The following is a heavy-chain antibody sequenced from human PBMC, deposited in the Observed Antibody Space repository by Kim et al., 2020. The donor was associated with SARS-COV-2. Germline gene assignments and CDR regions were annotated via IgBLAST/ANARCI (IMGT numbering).Heavy chain of an antibody. CDR2: ISSNGGST. Sequence: GGSLRLSCSASGFTFSSYAMHWVRQAPGKGLEYVSAISSNGGSTYYADSVKGRFTISRDNSKNTLYLQMSSLRAEDTAVYYCVKDRRITIFGVGGGHDYWGQGTLVTVSS. D-gene: IGHD3-3*01. CDR1: GFTFSSYA. J-gene: IGHJ4*02. CDR3: VKDRRITIFGVGGGHDY. V-gene: IGHV3-64D*09.